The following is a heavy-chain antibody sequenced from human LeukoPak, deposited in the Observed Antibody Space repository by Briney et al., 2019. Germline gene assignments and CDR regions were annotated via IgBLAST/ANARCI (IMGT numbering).Heavy chain of an antibody. CDR3: AKGIHYYDSSGYYY. J-gene: IGHJ4*02. CDR2: IRYDGSNK. CDR1: GFTFSNYG. V-gene: IGHV3-30*02. D-gene: IGHD3-22*01. Sequence: GGSLRLSCAASGFTFSNYGMHWVRQAPGKGLEWVAFIRYDGSNKYYADSVKGRFTISRDNDKNKLYLQMNSLRAEDTAVYYRAKGIHYYDSSGYYYWGQGTLVTASS.